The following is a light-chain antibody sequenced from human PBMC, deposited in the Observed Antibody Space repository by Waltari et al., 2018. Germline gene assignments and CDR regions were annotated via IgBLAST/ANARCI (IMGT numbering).Light chain of an antibody. CDR1: SSNIGSKS. CDR3: AAWDDSLNGQNF. V-gene: IGLV1-44*01. J-gene: IGLJ1*01. Sequence: QSVLTQPPSASGTPGQRVTISCSGTSSNIGSKSVNWYQQLPGTAPKLLIYSNDQRPSGFPYRFSGYKSGTSSSLAISVLQSEDEAVYYCAAWDDSLNGQNFFGTGTKVTVL. CDR2: SND.